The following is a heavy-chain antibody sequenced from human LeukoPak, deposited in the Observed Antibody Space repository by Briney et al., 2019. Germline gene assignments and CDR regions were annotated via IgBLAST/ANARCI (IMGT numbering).Heavy chain of an antibody. Sequence: SETLSLTCTVSGGSISSFSWSWIRQSAGKGLVWIGRIYTSGTTNFNPSLKSRVSMSLDTSRSQFSLRLDSVTAADTAVYYCARDDYGDPLHFDYWGQGTLVTVSS. CDR2: IYTSGTT. J-gene: IGHJ4*02. D-gene: IGHD4-17*01. V-gene: IGHV4-4*07. CDR1: GGSISSFS. CDR3: ARDDYGDPLHFDY.